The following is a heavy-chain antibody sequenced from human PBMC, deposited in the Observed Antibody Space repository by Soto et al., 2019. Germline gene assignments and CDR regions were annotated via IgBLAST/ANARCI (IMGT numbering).Heavy chain of an antibody. CDR2: ISSSSSTI. D-gene: IGHD3-22*01. J-gene: IGHJ4*02. Sequence: GGSLRLSCAASGFTFSSYSMNWVRQAPGKGLEWVSYISSSSSTIYYADSVKGRFTISRDNAKNSLYLQMNSLRDEDTAVYYCARDGYYYDSSGYYLYYFDYWGQGTLVTVSS. CDR1: GFTFSSYS. CDR3: ARDGYYYDSSGYYLYYFDY. V-gene: IGHV3-48*02.